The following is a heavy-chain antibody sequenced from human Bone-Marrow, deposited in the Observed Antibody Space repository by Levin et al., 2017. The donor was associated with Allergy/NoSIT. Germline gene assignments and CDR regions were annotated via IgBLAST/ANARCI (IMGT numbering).Heavy chain of an antibody. Sequence: SVKVSCKASGGTFSSYTISWVRQAPGQGLEWMGRIIPILGIANYAQKFQGRVTITADKSTSTAYMELSSLRSEDTAVYYCACVVVTAILVAPGAFDIWGQGTMVTVSS. CDR2: IIPILGIA. D-gene: IGHD2-21*02. CDR1: GGTFSSYT. CDR3: ACVVVTAILVAPGAFDI. V-gene: IGHV1-69*02. J-gene: IGHJ3*02.